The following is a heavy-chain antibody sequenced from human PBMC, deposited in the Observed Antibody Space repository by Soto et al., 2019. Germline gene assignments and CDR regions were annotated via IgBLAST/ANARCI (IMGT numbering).Heavy chain of an antibody. V-gene: IGHV5-10-1*01. CDR2: IDPGDSSA. D-gene: IGHD2-21*02. Sequence: GESLKISCNGSGYTFFSCWIVWVRQVPGKGLEWVGRIDPGDSSATYSPTFQGHVTISADRSTSSAYLQWRRLRASDTAIYFCSCGSCRRADWYSDSWGQGSLVTVSS. CDR3: SCGSCRRADWYSDS. CDR1: GYTFFSCW. J-gene: IGHJ4*02.